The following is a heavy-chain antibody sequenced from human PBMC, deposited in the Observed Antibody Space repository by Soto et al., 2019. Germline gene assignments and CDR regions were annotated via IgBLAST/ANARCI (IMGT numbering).Heavy chain of an antibody. D-gene: IGHD5-12*01. J-gene: IGHJ4*02. V-gene: IGHV4-59*08. CDR3: VRHAQWIIRAY. Sequence: SETLSLTCTVSGGSISSYYWSWIRQPPGKGLEWIGYIYYSGSTNYNPSLKSRVTISLDTSKNQFSLKLSSVTAADTAVYYCVRHAQWIIRAYWGQGSLVTSPQ. CDR2: IYYSGST. CDR1: GGSISSYY.